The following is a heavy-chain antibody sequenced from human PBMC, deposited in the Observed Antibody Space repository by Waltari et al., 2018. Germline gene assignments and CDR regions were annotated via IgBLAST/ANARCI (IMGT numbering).Heavy chain of an antibody. CDR3: ARLPYSSSHYYYYCMDV. CDR2: IYYSGST. CDR1: GGSISSSSYY. D-gene: IGHD6-6*01. V-gene: IGHV4-39*01. Sequence: QLQLQESGPGLVKPSETLSLTCTVSGGSISSSSYYWGWIRQPPGKGLEWIGSIYYSGSTYYNPPLKSRVTISVDTSKNQFSLKLSSVTAADTAVYYCARLPYSSSHYYYYCMDVWGKGTTVTVSS. J-gene: IGHJ6*03.